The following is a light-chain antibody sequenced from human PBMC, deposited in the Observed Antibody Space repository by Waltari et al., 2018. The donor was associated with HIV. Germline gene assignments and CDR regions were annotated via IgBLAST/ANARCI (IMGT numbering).Light chain of an antibody. CDR3: PKYNSAPYT. CDR2: GAS. V-gene: IGKV1-27*01. J-gene: IGKJ2*01. CDR1: QGISSY. Sequence: DIRMTQSPSSLSASVGDRVTLTCRASQGISSYLAWYQEKPGEAPKLLIYGASTLQSGVPSRFSGSGSGTNFTLIISSLQPEDVATYYCPKYNSAPYTFGQGTKLEIK.